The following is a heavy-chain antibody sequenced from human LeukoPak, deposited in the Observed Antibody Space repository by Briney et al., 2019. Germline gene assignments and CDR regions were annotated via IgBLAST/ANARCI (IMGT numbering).Heavy chain of an antibody. CDR2: IYYSGST. D-gene: IGHD3-3*01. Sequence: NPSENLSPTCTVSGGSISNFYWGWIRQPPGKGLEWIWDIYYSGSTNYNPSLKSRVTISVDTSKNQFSLKLSSVTAADTAVYYCARSRITIFGVVTGFDPWGQGTLVTVSS. J-gene: IGHJ5*02. CDR3: ARSRITIFGVVTGFDP. V-gene: IGHV4-59*01. CDR1: GGSISNFY.